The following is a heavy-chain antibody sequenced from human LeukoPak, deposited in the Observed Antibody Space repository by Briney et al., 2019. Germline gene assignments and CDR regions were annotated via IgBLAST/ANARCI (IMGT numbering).Heavy chain of an antibody. V-gene: IGHV1-2*02. CDR1: GYTFTGYY. J-gene: IGHJ6*03. CDR2: INPNSGGT. CDR3: ARGPPSLYYYYYMDL. Sequence: ASVKVSCKASGYTFTGYYMHWVRQAPGQGLEWMGWINPNSGGTNYAQKFQGRVTMTRDTSISTAYMELRRLRSDDTAVYHCARGPPSLYYYYYMDLWGKGTTVHVPS.